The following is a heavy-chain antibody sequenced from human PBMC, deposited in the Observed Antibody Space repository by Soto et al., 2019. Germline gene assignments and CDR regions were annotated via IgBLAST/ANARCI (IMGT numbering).Heavy chain of an antibody. D-gene: IGHD2-21*02. CDR1: GFTFSSYD. V-gene: IGHV3-13*01. J-gene: IGHJ6*02. CDR2: IGTAGDT. Sequence: GGSLRLSCAASGFTFSSYDMHWVRQATGKGLEWVSAIGTAGDTYYPGSVKGRFTISRENAKNSLYLQMNSLRAEDTAVYYCARVKVVTAIDYYYYYGMDVWGQGTTVTVSS. CDR3: ARVKVVTAIDYYYYYGMDV.